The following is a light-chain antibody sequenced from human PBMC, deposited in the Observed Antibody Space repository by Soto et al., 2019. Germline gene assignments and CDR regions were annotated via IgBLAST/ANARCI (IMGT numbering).Light chain of an antibody. CDR1: QGISSY. Sequence: DIQLTQSPSFLSASVGDRVTITCRASQGISSYLVWYQQKAGKAPKLLIHTASTLQSGVPSRFSGSGSGTEFTLTISSLQPEDFATYYCQQLKNYPITFGQGTRLEMK. CDR2: TAS. J-gene: IGKJ5*01. V-gene: IGKV1-9*01. CDR3: QQLKNYPIT.